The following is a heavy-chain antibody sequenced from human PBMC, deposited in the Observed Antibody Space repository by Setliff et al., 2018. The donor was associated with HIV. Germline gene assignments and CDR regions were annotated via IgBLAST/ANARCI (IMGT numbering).Heavy chain of an antibody. V-gene: IGHV3-21*01. D-gene: IGHD2-15*01. Sequence: GGSLRLSCAASGFTFSSYTMNWVRQAPGKGLEWVSSISSSSYYIYYADSVKGRFTISRDNDNNSLYLQMSGLSAEDTAVYYCARGHCSGGSCLGLISYWGQGTLVTVSS. CDR1: GFTFSSYT. J-gene: IGHJ4*02. CDR2: ISSSSYYI. CDR3: ARGHCSGGSCLGLISY.